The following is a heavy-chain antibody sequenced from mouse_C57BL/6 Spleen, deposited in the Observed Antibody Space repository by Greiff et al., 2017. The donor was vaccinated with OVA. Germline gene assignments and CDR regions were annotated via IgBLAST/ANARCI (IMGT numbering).Heavy chain of an antibody. V-gene: IGHV5-17*01. D-gene: IGHD2-5*01. CDR2: ISSGSSAI. CDR1: GFTFSDYG. CDR3: ASGRYYSSFDY. J-gene: IGHJ2*01. Sequence: EVMLVESGGGLVKPGGSLKLSCAASGFTFSDYGMHWVRQAPEKGLEWVAYISSGSSAIYYADTVKGRFTISRDNAKNTLFLQMTSLRSEDTAMYYCASGRYYSSFDYWGQGTTLTVSS.